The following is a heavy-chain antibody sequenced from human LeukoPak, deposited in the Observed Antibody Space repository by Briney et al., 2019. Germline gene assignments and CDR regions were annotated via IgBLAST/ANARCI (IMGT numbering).Heavy chain of an antibody. CDR1: GFTFSNYN. D-gene: IGHD3-9*01. J-gene: IGHJ6*03. CDR2: ITSSSTYI. CDR3: ARENILTGRGAYYYYMDV. V-gene: IGHV3-21*01. Sequence: GGSLRLSCAASGFTFSNYNMNWVRQAPGKGLEWVSSITSSSTYIYYADSVKGRFTISRDNAKNSLYLQMNSLRAEDTAVYYCARENILTGRGAYYYYMDVWGKGTTVTISS.